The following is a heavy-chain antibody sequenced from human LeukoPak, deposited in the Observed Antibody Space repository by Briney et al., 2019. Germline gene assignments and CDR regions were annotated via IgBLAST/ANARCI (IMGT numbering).Heavy chain of an antibody. CDR2: IIPILGIA. Sequence: ASVKVSCKASGGTFSSYAISWVRQAPGQGLEWMGRIIPILGIANYAQKFQDRVTITADKSTSTAYMELSSLRSEDTAVYYCASYDSSGYYNDYWGQGTLVTVSS. D-gene: IGHD3-22*01. CDR3: ASYDSSGYYNDY. CDR1: GGTFSSYA. J-gene: IGHJ4*02. V-gene: IGHV1-69*04.